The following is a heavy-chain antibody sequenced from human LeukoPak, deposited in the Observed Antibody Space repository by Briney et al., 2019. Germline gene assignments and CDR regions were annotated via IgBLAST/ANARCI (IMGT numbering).Heavy chain of an antibody. CDR3: AKEDTGYNYGYFDH. CDR2: ISGSSGST. CDR1: GFTFSSYA. D-gene: IGHD5-18*01. J-gene: IGHJ4*02. V-gene: IGHV3-23*01. Sequence: PGGSLRLSCAASGFTFSSYAMSWVRQAPGKGLEWVSAISGSSGSTYYADSMKGRFTISRDNSKNTLYLQMNSLRAEDTAVYYCAKEDTGYNYGYFDHWGQGTLVTVSS.